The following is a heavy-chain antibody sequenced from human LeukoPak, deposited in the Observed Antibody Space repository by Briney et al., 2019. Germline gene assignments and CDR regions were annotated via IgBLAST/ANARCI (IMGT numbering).Heavy chain of an antibody. D-gene: IGHD2-21*01. Sequence: GGSLRLSCAASGFTFSKYWMNWVRQAPGRGLEWVANIKEDGSEKSYVDSVKGRFTISRDNAKNSLYLQMNNLRAEDTAVYYCARGPVVVIAPADYWGQGTLVTVSS. CDR1: GFTFSKYW. J-gene: IGHJ4*02. V-gene: IGHV3-7*01. CDR2: IKEDGSEK. CDR3: ARGPVVVIAPADY.